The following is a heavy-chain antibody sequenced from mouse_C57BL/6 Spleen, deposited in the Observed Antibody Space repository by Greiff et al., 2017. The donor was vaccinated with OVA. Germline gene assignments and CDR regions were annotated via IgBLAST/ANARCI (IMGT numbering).Heavy chain of an antibody. D-gene: IGHD3-2*02. V-gene: IGHV1-52*01. J-gene: IGHJ2*01. CDR3: AQTAQATFDY. CDR1: GYTFTSYW. CDR2: IDPSDSET. Sequence: VQLQQPGAELVRPGSSVKLSCKASGYTFTSYWMHWVKQRPIQGLEWIGNIDPSDSETHSNQKFKDKATLTVDKSSSTAYMQLSSLTSEDSAVYYCAQTAQATFDYWGQGTTLTVSS.